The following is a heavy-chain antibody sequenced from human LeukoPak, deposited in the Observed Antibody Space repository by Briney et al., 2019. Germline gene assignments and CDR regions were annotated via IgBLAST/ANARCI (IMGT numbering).Heavy chain of an antibody. Sequence: PGGSLRLSCAASGFTFSSYWMSWVRQAPGKGLEWVANIKQDGSEKYYVDSVKGRFTISRDNAKNSLYLQMNSLRAEDTAVYYCAREDYYGSGDFYYWGQGTLVTVSS. J-gene: IGHJ4*02. CDR2: IKQDGSEK. CDR1: GFTFSSYW. D-gene: IGHD3-10*01. CDR3: AREDYYGSGDFYY. V-gene: IGHV3-7*01.